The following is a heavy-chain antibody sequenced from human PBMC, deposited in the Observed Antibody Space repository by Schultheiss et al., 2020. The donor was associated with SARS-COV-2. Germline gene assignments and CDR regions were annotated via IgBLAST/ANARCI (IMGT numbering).Heavy chain of an antibody. D-gene: IGHD6-19*01. J-gene: IGHJ3*02. CDR3: AKDLTIPVASSLGALDI. V-gene: IGHV3-23*01. Sequence: GGSLRLSCAASGFTFSSYAMSWVRQAPGKGLEWVSAISGSGGSTYYADSVKGRFTISRDNAKNSLYLQINSLGAEDSAVYYCAKDLTIPVASSLGALDIWGQGTMVTVSS. CDR1: GFTFSSYA. CDR2: ISGSGGST.